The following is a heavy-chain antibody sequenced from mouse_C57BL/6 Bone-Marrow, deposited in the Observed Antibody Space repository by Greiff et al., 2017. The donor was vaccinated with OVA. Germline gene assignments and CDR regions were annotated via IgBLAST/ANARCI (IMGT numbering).Heavy chain of an antibody. D-gene: IGHD1-1*01. J-gene: IGHJ1*03. CDR1: GYTFTSYW. CDR3: ARGPNYYGSSYDWYFDV. Sequence: QVHVKQPGAELVRPGSSVKLSCKASGYTFTSYWMDWVKQRPGQGLEWIGNIYPSDSETPYNQKFKDKATLTVDKSASTAYMQLSSLTSEDSAVYYCARGPNYYGSSYDWYFDVWGTGTTVTVAS. V-gene: IGHV1-61*01. CDR2: IYPSDSET.